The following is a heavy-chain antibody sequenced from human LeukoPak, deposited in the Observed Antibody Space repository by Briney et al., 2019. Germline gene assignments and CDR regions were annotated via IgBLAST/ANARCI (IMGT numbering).Heavy chain of an antibody. V-gene: IGHV3-30*18. CDR1: GFTFSSYG. D-gene: IGHD6-19*01. J-gene: IGHJ4*02. CDR3: AKERIAVAGTMVY. CDR2: ISYDGSNK. Sequence: PGRSLRLSCAASGFTFSSYGMHWVRQAPGKGLEWVAVISYDGSNKYYADSVKGRFTISRDNSKNTLYLQMNSLRAEDTAVYYCAKERIAVAGTMVYWGQGTLVTVSS.